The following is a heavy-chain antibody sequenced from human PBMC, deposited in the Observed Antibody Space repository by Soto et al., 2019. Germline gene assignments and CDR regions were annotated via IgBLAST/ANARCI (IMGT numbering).Heavy chain of an antibody. CDR3: ACDASLGDHKS. Sequence: QVQLVQSGGEVKKPGASVKVSCKTSGYTFTTYGISWVRQAPGQSLEWVGWISAYSGKTHYAQKFQGKVSMTTDTASNTAYLQLRSLRSDDTAVYFCACDASLGDHKSRGQGTLVSVSS. J-gene: IGHJ4*02. CDR2: ISAYSGKT. V-gene: IGHV1-18*01. CDR1: GYTFTTYG. D-gene: IGHD3-16*01.